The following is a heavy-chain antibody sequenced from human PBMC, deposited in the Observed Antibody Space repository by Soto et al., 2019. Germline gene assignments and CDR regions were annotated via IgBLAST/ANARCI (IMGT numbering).Heavy chain of an antibody. CDR1: GGTFSSYA. V-gene: IGHV1-69*06. D-gene: IGHD3-22*01. J-gene: IGHJ4*02. CDR2: IIPIFGTA. Sequence: QVQLVQSGAEVKKPGSSVKVSCKASGGTFSSYAISWVRQAPGQGLEWMGGIIPIFGTANYAQKFQGRVTITADKSTSTAYMELSSLRSEDTAVYYCARGGKGHYYDSSGYYPFDSRGQAPLVTVSS. CDR3: ARGGKGHYYDSSGYYPFDS.